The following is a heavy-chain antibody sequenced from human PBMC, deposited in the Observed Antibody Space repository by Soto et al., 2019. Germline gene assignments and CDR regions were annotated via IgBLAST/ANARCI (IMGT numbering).Heavy chain of an antibody. V-gene: IGHV3-30*04. CDR2: ILSGGSKQ. Sequence: GGSLRLSCAASRFTFSYYAMHWIRQAPGKGLEWLAYILSGGSKQYYADSVKGRFTISRDNAKNSLYLQMDSLRVEDTAVYYCARDLGWAFDCWGQGTLVTVSS. CDR1: RFTFSYYA. D-gene: IGHD6-19*01. J-gene: IGHJ4*02. CDR3: ARDLGWAFDC.